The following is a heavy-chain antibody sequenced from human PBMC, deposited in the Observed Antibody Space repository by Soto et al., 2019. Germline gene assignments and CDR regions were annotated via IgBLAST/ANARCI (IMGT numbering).Heavy chain of an antibody. D-gene: IGHD6-13*01. CDR1: GYTFTSYG. Sequence: ASVKVSCKASGYTFTSYGISWVRQAPGQGLEWMGWISAYNGNTNYAQKLQGRVTMTTDASTSTAYMELRSLRSDDTAVYYCARAKYSSSWYGGAKHYYYYGMDVWGQGTTVTVSS. J-gene: IGHJ6*02. V-gene: IGHV1-18*04. CDR3: ARAKYSSSWYGGAKHYYYYGMDV. CDR2: ISAYNGNT.